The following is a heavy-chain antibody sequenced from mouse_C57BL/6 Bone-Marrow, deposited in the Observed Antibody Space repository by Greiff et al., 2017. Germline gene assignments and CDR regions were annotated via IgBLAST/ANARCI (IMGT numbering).Heavy chain of an antibody. V-gene: IGHV5-4*01. CDR1: GFTFSSYA. J-gene: IGHJ1*03. D-gene: IGHD1-1*02. Sequence: DVHLVESGGGLVKPGGPLKLSCAASGFTFSSYAMSWVRQTPEKRLEWVATISDGGSYTYYPDNVKGRFTISRDNAKNNLYLQMSHLKSEDTAMYYCARDREGLYYDGYWYFDVWGTGTTVTVSS. CDR2: ISDGGSYT. CDR3: ARDREGLYYDGYWYFDV.